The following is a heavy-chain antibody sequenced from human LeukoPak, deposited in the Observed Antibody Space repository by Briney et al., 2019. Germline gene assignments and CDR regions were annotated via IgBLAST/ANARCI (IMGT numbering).Heavy chain of an antibody. CDR2: INPSGGST. D-gene: IGHD3-16*02. V-gene: IGHV1-46*01. CDR1: GYTFTSYY. CDR3: ARRAYDYVWGSYRYARPFDY. J-gene: IGHJ4*02. Sequence: ASVKVSCKASGYTFTSYYMHWVRQAPGQGLEWMGIINPSGGSTNYAQKFQGRVTMTRDMSTSTVYMELSSLRSEDTAVYYCARRAYDYVWGSYRYARPFDYWGQGTLVTVSS.